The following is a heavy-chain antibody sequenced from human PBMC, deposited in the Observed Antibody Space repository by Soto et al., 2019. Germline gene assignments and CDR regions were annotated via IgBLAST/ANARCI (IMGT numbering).Heavy chain of an antibody. CDR2: IIPIFGTA. V-gene: IGHV1-69*01. CDR1: GGTFSSYA. Sequence: QVQLVQSGAEVKKPGSSVKVSCKASGGTFSSYAISWVRQAPGQGLEWMGGIIPIFGTANYAQKFQGRVTITADESTSTAYMELSRLRSEDTAVYYCARARSGSLVAGPDYWGQGTLVTVSS. CDR3: ARARSGSLVAGPDY. J-gene: IGHJ4*02. D-gene: IGHD6-19*01.